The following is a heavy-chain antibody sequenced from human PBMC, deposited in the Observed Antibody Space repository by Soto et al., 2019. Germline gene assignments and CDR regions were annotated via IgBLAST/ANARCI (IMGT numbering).Heavy chain of an antibody. V-gene: IGHV1-8*01. CDR3: ARDLDGGDSNYYIGGH. Sequence: GASVKVSCKASGYTFTSYDINWVRQATGQGLEWMGWMNPNSGNTGYAQKFQGRVTMTRNTSISTAYMELSSLRAEDTALYYCARDLDGGDSNYYIGGHWGQGTLVTVSS. CDR2: MNPNSGNT. J-gene: IGHJ1*01. CDR1: GYTFTSYD. D-gene: IGHD3-10*01.